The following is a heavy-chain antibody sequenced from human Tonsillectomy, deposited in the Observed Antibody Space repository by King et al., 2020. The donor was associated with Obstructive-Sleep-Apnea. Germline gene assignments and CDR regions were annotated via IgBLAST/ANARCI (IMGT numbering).Heavy chain of an antibody. CDR2: ISWNSCSI. CDR1: VLAFDDFA. Sequence: VQLVESGGGLVQPGRSLRLSCAVSVLAFDDFAMHWVRQTPGKGLEWVLGISWNSCSIGYADAVKGRFTISSDNAKNCLYLQMNSLRAEDTALYYCAKGGCSSTTCSFDYWGQGTLVTVSS. D-gene: IGHD2-2*01. V-gene: IGHV3-9*01. CDR3: AKGGCSSTTCSFDY. J-gene: IGHJ4*02.